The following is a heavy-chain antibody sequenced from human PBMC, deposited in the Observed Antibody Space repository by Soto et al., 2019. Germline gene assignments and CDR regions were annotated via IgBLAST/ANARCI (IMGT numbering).Heavy chain of an antibody. D-gene: IGHD3-22*01. V-gene: IGHV3-23*01. CDR1: GFTFSSYA. Sequence: GGSLRLSCAASGFTFSSYAMSWVRQAPGKGLEWVSAISGSGGSTYYADSVKGRFTISRDNSKNTLYLQMNSLRAEDTAVYYCATTHTVYYYDSSGYYYYYYGMDVWGQATTVTVSS. J-gene: IGHJ6*02. CDR3: ATTHTVYYYDSSGYYYYYYGMDV. CDR2: ISGSGGST.